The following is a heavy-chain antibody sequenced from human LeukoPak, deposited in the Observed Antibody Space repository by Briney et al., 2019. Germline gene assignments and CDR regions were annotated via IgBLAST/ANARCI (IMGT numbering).Heavy chain of an antibody. CDR1: GGSISNYY. J-gene: IGHJ6*02. D-gene: IGHD3-22*01. Sequence: SETLSLTCTVSGGSISNYYWSWIRQPPGKGLEWIGYIYYSGTTNYNPSLKSRVTISVDTSKNQFSLKLNSVTAADTAVYYCARLYDSSGYYYYGMDVWGQGTTVTVSS. CDR2: IYYSGTT. CDR3: ARLYDSSGYYYYGMDV. V-gene: IGHV4-59*01.